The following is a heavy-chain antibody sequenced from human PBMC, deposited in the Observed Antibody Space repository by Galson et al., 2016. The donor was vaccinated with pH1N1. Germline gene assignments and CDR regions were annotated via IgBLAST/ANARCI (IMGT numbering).Heavy chain of an antibody. CDR2: TYYRSKWFY. Sequence: CAISGDSVSSNSAAWNWIRQSPSRGLEWLERTYYRSKWFYNYAVSLQGRVTINPDTSKNQFSLQLNSVTPEDTAVYYCARHSPGRAVGVFDCWGQGTRVTVSS. D-gene: IGHD6-19*01. J-gene: IGHJ4*02. CDR1: GDSVSSNSAA. CDR3: ARHSPGRAVGVFDC. V-gene: IGHV6-1*01.